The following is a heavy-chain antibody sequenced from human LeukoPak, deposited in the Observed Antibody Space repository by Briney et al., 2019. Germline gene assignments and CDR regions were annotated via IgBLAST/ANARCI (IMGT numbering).Heavy chain of an antibody. CDR1: GGSISGGDFY. CDR2: IYYSGST. Sequence: SQTLSLTCTVSGGSISGGDFYWSWIRQSPGRGLEWIGYIYYSGSTYYNPSLKSRVTISVDTSKNQFSLNLSSVTAADTAMYYCAREQLVGSRYFDYWGQGTLVTVSS. J-gene: IGHJ4*02. D-gene: IGHD6-6*01. CDR3: AREQLVGSRYFDY. V-gene: IGHV4-30-4*01.